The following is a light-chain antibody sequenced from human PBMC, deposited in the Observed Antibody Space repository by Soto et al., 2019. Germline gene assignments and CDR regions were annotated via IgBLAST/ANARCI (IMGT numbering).Light chain of an antibody. CDR1: SSDVGGYNY. J-gene: IGLJ1*01. Sequence: QSVLAQPASVSGSPGQSITISCRGTSSDVGGYNYVSWYQQHPGKAPKLMIYEVIKRPSGVSTRFSGSKSDNTASLTISGLEAEDEAYSYCSSYAESDTKVFGTGIKSP. CDR2: EVI. CDR3: SSYAESDTKV. V-gene: IGLV2-14*01.